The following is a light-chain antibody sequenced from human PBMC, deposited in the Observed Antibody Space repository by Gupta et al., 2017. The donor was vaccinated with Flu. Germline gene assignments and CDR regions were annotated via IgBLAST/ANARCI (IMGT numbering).Light chain of an antibody. CDR2: AAS. Sequence: DIQLTQSPSSLSASVGDRVTITCRASQSISSYLNWYQQKPGKAPKLLIYAASSLQSGVPSRFSGRGAGKVCTPNISRVQTEDFATYYRQQSYWPFVTFGGGTKVEIK. J-gene: IGKJ4*01. CDR1: QSISSY. V-gene: IGKV1-39*01. CDR3: QQSYWPFVT.